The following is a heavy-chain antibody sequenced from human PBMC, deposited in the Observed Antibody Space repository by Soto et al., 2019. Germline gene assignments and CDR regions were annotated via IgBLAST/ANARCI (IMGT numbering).Heavy chain of an antibody. CDR1: SESLSGYY. V-gene: IGHV4-34*01. D-gene: IGHD6-6*01. J-gene: IGHJ4*02. CDR2: IDGSGIT. Sequence: QVQLQQWGAGLLKPSETLSLTCAVNSESLSGYYWSWIRQSPGKVLQWIGEIDGSGITNYSPSLRSRVALSVDTSKNHCFLNLNSVSAADTAAYYCVGARGRLVCFDYWGQGTLVTVSS. CDR3: VGARGRLVCFDY.